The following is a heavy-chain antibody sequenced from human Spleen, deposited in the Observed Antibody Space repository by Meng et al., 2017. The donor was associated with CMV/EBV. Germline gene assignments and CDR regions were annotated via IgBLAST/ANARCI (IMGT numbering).Heavy chain of an antibody. V-gene: IGHV3-11*04. Sequence: GGSLRLSCAASGFTFSDYYMTWIRQAPGKGLEWVSYISRSGTTIYYADSVKGRFTISRDNANNLLYLQMNSLRAEDTAVYYCARDPPPRYCTSTSCYFDYWGRGTLVTVSS. J-gene: IGHJ4*02. CDR3: ARDPPPRYCTSTSCYFDY. D-gene: IGHD2-2*01. CDR2: ISRSGTTI. CDR1: GFTFSDYY.